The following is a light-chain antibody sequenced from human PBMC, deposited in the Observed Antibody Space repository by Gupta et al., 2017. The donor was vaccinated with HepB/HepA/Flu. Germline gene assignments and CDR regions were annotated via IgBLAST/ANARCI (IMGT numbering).Light chain of an antibody. Sequence: EIVLTQSPGTLSLSTGERATLSRRASQSVSSSYFAWYQQKPGQPPRLLIYGASSRATGLPDRFSGRGSGTDFTLTISRLEPEDFAVYYCQQYGSSPGTFGQGTKVEIK. CDR1: QSVSSSY. CDR3: QQYGSSPGT. J-gene: IGKJ1*01. V-gene: IGKV3-20*01. CDR2: GAS.